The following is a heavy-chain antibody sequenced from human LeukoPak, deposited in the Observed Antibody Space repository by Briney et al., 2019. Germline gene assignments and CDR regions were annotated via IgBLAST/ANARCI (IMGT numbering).Heavy chain of an antibody. V-gene: IGHV3-7*01. J-gene: IGHJ4*02. CDR2: IRQDGSER. CDR1: GFTFSSYW. CDR3: ARDLGKAGGYSSAFDY. D-gene: IGHD6-19*01. Sequence: GGSLRLSCAASGFTFSSYWMSWVRQAPGKGLGWVANIRQDGSERYYVVSVKGRFTISRDNAKNSLYLQMDSLRAEDTAVYYCARDLGKAGGYSSAFDYWGQGTLVTVSS.